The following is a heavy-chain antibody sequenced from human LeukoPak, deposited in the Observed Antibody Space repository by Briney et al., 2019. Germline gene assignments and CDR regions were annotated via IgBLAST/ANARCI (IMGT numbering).Heavy chain of an antibody. V-gene: IGHV3-7*03. CDR2: IKQDGSEK. Sequence: PGGSLRLSCVDSGFSFSSYWMSWFRQAPGKGLEWVANIKQDGSEKYHVDSVKGRFTVSRDNAKNLLYLQMNSLRVEDTAVYYCAKARGNLRANYFDYWGQGTLVTVSS. D-gene: IGHD1-14*01. J-gene: IGHJ4*02. CDR3: AKARGNLRANYFDY. CDR1: GFSFSSYW.